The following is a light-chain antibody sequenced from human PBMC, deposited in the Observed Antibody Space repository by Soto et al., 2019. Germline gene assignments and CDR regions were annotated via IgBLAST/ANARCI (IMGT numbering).Light chain of an antibody. Sequence: IVLRQSPGPLSLSPGERATLSCRASQSVRTNYLAWYQQKPGQAPRLLIYGASNRATGIPDRFSGSGSGTDFTLTISRLEPEDFAVYYCQQYGSSGTFGQGTKVDIK. CDR2: GAS. CDR3: QQYGSSGT. J-gene: IGKJ1*01. V-gene: IGKV3-20*01. CDR1: QSVRTNY.